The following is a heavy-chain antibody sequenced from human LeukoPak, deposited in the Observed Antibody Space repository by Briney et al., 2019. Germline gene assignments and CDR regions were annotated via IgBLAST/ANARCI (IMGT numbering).Heavy chain of an antibody. V-gene: IGHV3-23*01. Sequence: GPLRLSCAASGFTFSSYAMSWVRQAPGKGLEWVSAISGSGGSTYYADSVKGRFTISRDNSKNTLYLQMNSLRAEDTAVYYCAKGRITMVRGANDYWGQGTLVTVSS. CDR1: GFTFSSYA. J-gene: IGHJ4*02. CDR3: AKGRITMVRGANDY. CDR2: ISGSGGST. D-gene: IGHD3-10*01.